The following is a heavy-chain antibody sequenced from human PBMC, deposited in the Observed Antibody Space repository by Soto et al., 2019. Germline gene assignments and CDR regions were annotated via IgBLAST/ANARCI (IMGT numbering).Heavy chain of an antibody. D-gene: IGHD3-3*02. CDR2: MFYGVST. CDR1: GSSINSSGYY. V-gene: IGHV4-39*01. CDR3: ARLPSRHLVDY. J-gene: IGHJ4*02. Sequence: SETLSLTCTVSGSSINSSGYYWGWIRQPPGKGLEWIGSMFYGVSTYYNPSLKSRVTVSVDASKNQFSLNLRSVTAADTAVYYCARLPSRHLVDYWGQGTLVTVSS.